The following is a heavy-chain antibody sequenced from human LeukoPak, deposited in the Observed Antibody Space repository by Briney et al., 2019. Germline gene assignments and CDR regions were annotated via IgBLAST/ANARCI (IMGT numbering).Heavy chain of an antibody. CDR2: IKEDGSRE. Sequence: PGGSLRLSCAASGFNFRTYWMTWVRQAPGKGLEWVANIKEDGSREYYVDSVKGRFTISRDNAKNSLYLQMDSLTAEDTAVYYCARDSPGYGAYVPWGQGTLVSVSS. V-gene: IGHV3-7*01. CDR3: ARDSPGYGAYVP. D-gene: IGHD5-12*01. CDR1: GFNFRTYW. J-gene: IGHJ1*01.